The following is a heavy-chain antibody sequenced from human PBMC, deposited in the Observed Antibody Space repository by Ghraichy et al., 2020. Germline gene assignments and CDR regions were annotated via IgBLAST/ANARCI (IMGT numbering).Heavy chain of an antibody. D-gene: IGHD2-8*01. CDR1: GDSVSSNSAA. CDR2: IFYRSNWSY. Sequence: SQTLSLTCAISGDSVSSNSAAWNWIRQSPSRGLQWLGRIFYRSNWSYDYAVSVKSRLTITPDTSKNQFSLQLNSVTPEDTAVYYCARVGCSNCACLDGMDVWGQGTTVTVAS. J-gene: IGHJ6*02. V-gene: IGHV6-1*01. CDR3: ARVGCSNCACLDGMDV.